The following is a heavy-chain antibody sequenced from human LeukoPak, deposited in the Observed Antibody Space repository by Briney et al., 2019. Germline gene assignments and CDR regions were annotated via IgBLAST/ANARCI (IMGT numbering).Heavy chain of an antibody. V-gene: IGHV3-23*01. Sequence: GGSLRLSCEASGVTFSSYVMSWVRQAPGKGPEWVSGISGSGGGTYYADSVKCPFAISRYNSKNTLYLQMTSLRAEDTAVYYCVQEGPRGLAFDIWGQGTKVTVSS. J-gene: IGHJ3*02. CDR1: GVTFSSYV. CDR3: VQEGPRGLAFDI. CDR2: ISGSGGGT.